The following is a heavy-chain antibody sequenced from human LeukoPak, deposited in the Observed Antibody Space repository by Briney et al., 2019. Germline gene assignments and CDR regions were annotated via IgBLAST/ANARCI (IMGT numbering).Heavy chain of an antibody. Sequence: PGGSLRLSCAASGFTFASYSMNWVRQAPGKGLEWVSSISGDSTYTYNAGSVKGRFTISRDNAQASLYLQMISLRADDTAVYYCARVSGRLERQSDLDYWGQGTLVSVSS. CDR2: ISGDSTYT. D-gene: IGHD1-1*01. V-gene: IGHV3-21*01. J-gene: IGHJ4*02. CDR1: GFTFASYS. CDR3: ARVSGRLERQSDLDY.